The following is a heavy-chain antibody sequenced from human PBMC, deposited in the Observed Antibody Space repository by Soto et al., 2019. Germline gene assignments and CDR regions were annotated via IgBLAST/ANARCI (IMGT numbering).Heavy chain of an antibody. CDR1: GFTFSSYS. CDR3: ARDGARGANQGEFDY. D-gene: IGHD3-10*01. J-gene: IGHJ4*02. V-gene: IGHV3-21*01. CDR2: ISSSSNYI. Sequence: EVQLVESGGGLVKPGGSLRLSCAASGFTFSSYSMNWVRQAPGKGLEWVSSISSSSNYIYYADSVKGRFTISRDNAKNSLSLQMDSLRAEDTAVYYWARDGARGANQGEFDYWGQGTLVTVSS.